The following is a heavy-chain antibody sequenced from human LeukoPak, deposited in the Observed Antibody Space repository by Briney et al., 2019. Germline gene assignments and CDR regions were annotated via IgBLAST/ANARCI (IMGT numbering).Heavy chain of an antibody. CDR1: GGSISSYY. D-gene: IGHD3-22*01. CDR2: IYTSGST. V-gene: IGHV4-4*07. CDR3: AREADYYDSSGSVDWFDP. J-gene: IGHJ5*02. Sequence: SETLSLTCTVSGGSISSYYWSWIRRPAGKGLEWIGRIYTSGSTNYNPSLKSRVTISVDKSKNQFSLKLSSVTAADTAVYYCAREADYYDSSGSVDWFDPWGQGTLVTVSS.